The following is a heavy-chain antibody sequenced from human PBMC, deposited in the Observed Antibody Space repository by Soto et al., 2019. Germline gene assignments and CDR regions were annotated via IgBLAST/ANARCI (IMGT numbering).Heavy chain of an antibody. CDR1: GFTFSSYA. D-gene: IGHD3-3*01. CDR2: ISSNGGST. V-gene: IGHV3-64D*08. J-gene: IGHJ4*02. Sequence: GGSLRLSCSASGFTFSSYAMHWVRQAPGKGLEYVSAISSNGGSTYYADSVKGRFTISRDNSKNTLYLQMSSLRAEDTAVYYCVKDYSHTIFGVVINFDYWGQGTLVTVSS. CDR3: VKDYSHTIFGVVINFDY.